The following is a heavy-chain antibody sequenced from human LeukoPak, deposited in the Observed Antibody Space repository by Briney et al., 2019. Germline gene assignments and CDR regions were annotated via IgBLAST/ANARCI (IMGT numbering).Heavy chain of an antibody. Sequence: PGTSLRLSCAASGFTFSTYGMHWVRQAPGKGLEWVALITYDGYYKYYSDSVKGRFTISSDTSKNTLSLQMNSLRAEDTAVYYCATSLQVVVDYWGQGTLVTVSS. CDR3: ATSLQVVVDY. V-gene: IGHV3-30*03. J-gene: IGHJ4*02. D-gene: IGHD6-6*01. CDR2: ITYDGYYK. CDR1: GFTFSTYG.